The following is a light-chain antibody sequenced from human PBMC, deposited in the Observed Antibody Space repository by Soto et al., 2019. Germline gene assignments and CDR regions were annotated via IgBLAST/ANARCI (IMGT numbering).Light chain of an antibody. CDR3: QQSYNTPLT. CDR2: AAF. J-gene: IGKJ1*01. V-gene: IGKV1-39*01. CDR1: QSISNY. Sequence: DTQMTQSPSSLSASVGDRVTITCRASQSISNYLNWYQQKPGKAPKLLIYAAFTLQSGVPSRFSGSASGTDFTLTISSLQPEDFATYYCQQSYNTPLTFGQGTKVDIK.